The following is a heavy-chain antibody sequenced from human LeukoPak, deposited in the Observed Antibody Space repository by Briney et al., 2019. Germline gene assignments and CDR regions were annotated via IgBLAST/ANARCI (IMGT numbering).Heavy chain of an antibody. CDR3: ARWTGTNSGGSLDY. V-gene: IGHV3-48*03. CDR2: ISRSGSTI. D-gene: IGHD2-15*01. Sequence: GGSLRLSCAASGFTFSSYEMNWVRQAPGKGLEWVSYISRSGSTIYYADSVKGRFTISRDNARNTLYLQMNSLRAEDTAVFYCARWTGTNSGGSLDYWGQGTLVTVSS. J-gene: IGHJ4*02. CDR1: GFTFSSYE.